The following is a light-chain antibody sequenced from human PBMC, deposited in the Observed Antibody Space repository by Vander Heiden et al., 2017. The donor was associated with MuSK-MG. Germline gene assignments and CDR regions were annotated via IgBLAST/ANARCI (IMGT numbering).Light chain of an antibody. Sequence: DIVLTHTPLSLSVTPGQPACISCKSSQSLLHSDGKTCLYWYLQKPGQPPQLLFFELSNRFPGVPDRFSGSGSGTDFTLEISRVEAEDVGVYYCMQSLQLPRTFGQGTKVEIK. CDR2: ELS. V-gene: IGKV2D-29*01. J-gene: IGKJ1*01. CDR1: QSLLHSDGKTC. CDR3: MQSLQLPRT.